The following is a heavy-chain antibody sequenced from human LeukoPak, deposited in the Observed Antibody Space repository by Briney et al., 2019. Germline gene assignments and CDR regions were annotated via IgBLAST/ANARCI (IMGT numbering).Heavy chain of an antibody. V-gene: IGHV4-59*08. CDR3: ARPRWDDYGDLYFDY. J-gene: IGHJ4*02. D-gene: IGHD4-17*01. CDR1: GGSISSYY. CDR2: IYYSGST. Sequence: SETLSLTCTVSGGSISSYYWSWIRQPPGKGPEWIGYIYYSGSTNYNPSLKSRVTISVDTSKNQFSLKLSSVTAADTAVYYCARPRWDDYGDLYFDYWGQGTLVTVSS.